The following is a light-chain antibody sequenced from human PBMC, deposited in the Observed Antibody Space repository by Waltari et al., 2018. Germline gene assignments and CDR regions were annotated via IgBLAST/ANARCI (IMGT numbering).Light chain of an antibody. Sequence: QSVLTQPPSVSGDPGQRVTISCTGSSSNIGGYYVYWYQQFPGIAPKFLIYDNNKRPSGISDRFSGSKSGTSASLTITGLQPGDEADYYCGVWDSSLSAWVFGGGTRLTVL. CDR2: DNN. CDR3: GVWDSSLSAWV. CDR1: SSNIGGYY. J-gene: IGLJ2*01. V-gene: IGLV1-51*01.